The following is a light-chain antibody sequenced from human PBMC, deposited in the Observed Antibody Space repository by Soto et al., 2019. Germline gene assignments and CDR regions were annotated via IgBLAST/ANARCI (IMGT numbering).Light chain of an antibody. CDR1: ELSKQY. V-gene: IGLV3-25*02. CDR3: QSSDDSGDYYL. Sequence: SYELTQPPSVSVSPGQTARITCSGDELSKQYAYWYQQKPGQAPVLLIYRDSERASGSPERFSGSSSGTTVTLTISGVRAEDEADYYCQSSDDSGDYYLFGTGTQVTVL. CDR2: RDS. J-gene: IGLJ1*01.